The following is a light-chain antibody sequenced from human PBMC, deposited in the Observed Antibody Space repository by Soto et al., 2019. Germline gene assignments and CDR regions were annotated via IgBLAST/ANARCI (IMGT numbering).Light chain of an antibody. V-gene: IGLV1-47*01. J-gene: IGLJ3*02. CDR2: TND. CDR1: TSNIGSNY. CDR3: AAWDDNLSCVV. Sequence: QAVVTQPPSASGTPGQRVTISCSGSTSNIGSNYVFWYQQFPGTAPKLLIYTNDQRPSGVPDRFSGSRSGTSASLAISGLRSEDEADYYCAAWDDNLSCVVFGGGTKLTVL.